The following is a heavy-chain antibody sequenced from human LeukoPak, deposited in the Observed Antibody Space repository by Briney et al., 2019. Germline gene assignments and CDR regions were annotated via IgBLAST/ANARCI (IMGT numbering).Heavy chain of an antibody. Sequence: SGPTLVKPTQTLTLTCTFSGFSLSTSGVGVGWIRQPPGKALEWLALIYWNDDKRYSPSLKSRLTITKDTSKNQEVLTMTNMDPVDTATYYCARAYYDILTGYYNTGNFDYWGQGTLVTVSS. V-gene: IGHV2-5*01. CDR2: IYWNDDK. J-gene: IGHJ4*02. CDR1: GFSLSTSGVG. CDR3: ARAYYDILTGYYNTGNFDY. D-gene: IGHD3-9*01.